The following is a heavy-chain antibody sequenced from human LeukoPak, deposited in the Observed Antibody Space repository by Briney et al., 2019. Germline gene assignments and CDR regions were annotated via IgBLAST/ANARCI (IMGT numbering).Heavy chain of an antibody. Sequence: ASVKVSCKVSGYTLTELSMHWVRQAPGKGLEWMGGFDPEDGETIYAQKFQGRVTMTEDTSTDTAYMELSSLRSEDTAVYYCARGTVAVAGTGYNWFDPWGQGTLVTVSS. D-gene: IGHD6-19*01. J-gene: IGHJ5*02. CDR1: GYTLTELS. V-gene: IGHV1-24*01. CDR3: ARGTVAVAGTGYNWFDP. CDR2: FDPEDGET.